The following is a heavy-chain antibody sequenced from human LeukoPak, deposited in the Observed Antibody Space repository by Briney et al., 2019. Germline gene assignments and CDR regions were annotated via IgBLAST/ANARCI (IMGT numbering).Heavy chain of an antibody. CDR3: ARDDAVD. CDR1: GYTFINFG. Sequence: ASVKVSCKASGYTFINFGITWVRQAPGQGLEWMGWVSANNDIANYAHSPQDRVTMTTDISTNTAYMELRSLRSDDAAVYYCARDDAVDWGQGTLVTVSS. J-gene: IGHJ1*01. CDR2: VSANNDIA. V-gene: IGHV1-18*01. D-gene: IGHD2-2*01.